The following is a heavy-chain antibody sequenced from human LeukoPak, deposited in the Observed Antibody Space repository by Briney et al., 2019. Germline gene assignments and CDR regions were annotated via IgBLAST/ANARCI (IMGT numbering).Heavy chain of an antibody. CDR3: AREDSVHTAMVNYYYYMDV. CDR1: GFTFSSYW. D-gene: IGHD5-18*01. V-gene: IGHV3-7*01. J-gene: IGHJ6*03. Sequence: GGSLRLSCAASGFTFSSYWMSWVRQAPGKGLEWVANIKKDGSEKYYVDSVKGRFTISRDNAKTSLYLQMNSLRAEDTAVYYCAREDSVHTAMVNYYYYMDVWGKGTTVTVSS. CDR2: IKKDGSEK.